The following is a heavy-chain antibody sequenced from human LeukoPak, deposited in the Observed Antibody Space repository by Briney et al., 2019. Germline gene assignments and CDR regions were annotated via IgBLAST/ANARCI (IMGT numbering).Heavy chain of an antibody. D-gene: IGHD1-26*01. CDR3: ARGGSI. CDR1: GFTFSSYW. V-gene: IGHV3-7*01. J-gene: IGHJ4*02. CDR2: MNQDGSEK. Sequence: PGGSLRLSCAASGFTFSSYWMSWVRQAPGKGLEWVANMNQDGSEKYYVDSVRGRFTISRDNAKNSLYLQKSSLRVEDTAVYYCARGGSIGGQGTLVTVSS.